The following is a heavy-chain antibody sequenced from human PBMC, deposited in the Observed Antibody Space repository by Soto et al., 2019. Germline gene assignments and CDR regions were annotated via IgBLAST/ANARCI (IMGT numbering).Heavy chain of an antibody. J-gene: IGHJ6*02. CDR2: IYYSGST. D-gene: IGHD3-22*01. CDR1: GGSISSGDYY. CDR3: ARGLGGDSSGYFSFYYYYGMDV. Sequence: SGTLSLTCTVSGGSISSGDYYWSWIRQPPGKGLEWIGYIYYSGSTYYNPSLKSRVTISVDTSKNQFSLKLSSVTAADTAVYYCARGLGGDSSGYFSFYYYYGMDVWGQGTTVTVSS. V-gene: IGHV4-30-4*01.